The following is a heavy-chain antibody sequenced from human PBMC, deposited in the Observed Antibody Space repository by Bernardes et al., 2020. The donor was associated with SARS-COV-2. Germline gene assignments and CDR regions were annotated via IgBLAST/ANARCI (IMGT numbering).Heavy chain of an antibody. J-gene: IGHJ3*02. CDR3: AKDRGIQLWFLVKEAFDI. Sequence: GGSLRLSCAASGFTFSSYAMSWVRQAPGKGLEWVSAISGSGGSTYYADSVKGRFTISRDNSKNTLYLQMNSLRAEDTAVYYCAKDRGIQLWFLVKEAFDIWGQGTMVTVSS. CDR2: ISGSGGST. D-gene: IGHD5-18*01. V-gene: IGHV3-23*01. CDR1: GFTFSSYA.